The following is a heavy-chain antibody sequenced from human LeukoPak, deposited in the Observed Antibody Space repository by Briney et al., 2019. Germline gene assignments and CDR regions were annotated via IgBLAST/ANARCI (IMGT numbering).Heavy chain of an antibody. CDR3: ARRMATVTDAFDI. V-gene: IGHV4-59*08. Sequence: SDTLSLTCNVSGDSLTSHFWSWIRQTPGKGLEWIGYVFHSGTTNYSPSLKSRVTISLDTSKKQFHLRLASVTAADTAVYYCARRMATVTDAFDIWGRGTMVSVSS. J-gene: IGHJ3*02. CDR2: VFHSGTT. D-gene: IGHD5-24*01. CDR1: GDSLTSHF.